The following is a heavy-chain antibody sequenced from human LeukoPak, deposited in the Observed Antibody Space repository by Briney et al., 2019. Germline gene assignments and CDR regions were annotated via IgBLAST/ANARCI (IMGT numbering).Heavy chain of an antibody. CDR2: ISGGGGAI. CDR3: ARFSGSSNFDY. Sequence: PGGSLRLSCVASAFTLSAYYMTWIRQAPGKGLEWVSSISGGGGAIYYSDSVKGRFTISRDNAKNSLYLQMNSLRVEDTAVYYCARFSGSSNFDYWGQGTLVTVPS. D-gene: IGHD1-26*01. CDR1: AFTLSAYY. J-gene: IGHJ4*02. V-gene: IGHV3-11*01.